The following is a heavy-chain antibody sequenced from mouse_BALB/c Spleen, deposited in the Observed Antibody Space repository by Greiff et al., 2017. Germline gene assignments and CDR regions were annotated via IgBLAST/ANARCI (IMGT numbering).Heavy chain of an antibody. CDR1: GFTFSNYW. D-gene: IGHD1-1*01. V-gene: IGHV6-6*02. Sequence: EVKVEESGGGLVQPGGSMKLSCVASGFTFSNYWMNWVRQSPEKGLEWVAEIRLKSNNYATHYAESVKGRFTISRDDSKSSVYLQMNNLRAEDTGIYYCTRRDYGSSDYAMDYWGQGTSVTVSS. CDR3: TRRDYGSSDYAMDY. CDR2: IRLKSNNYAT. J-gene: IGHJ4*01.